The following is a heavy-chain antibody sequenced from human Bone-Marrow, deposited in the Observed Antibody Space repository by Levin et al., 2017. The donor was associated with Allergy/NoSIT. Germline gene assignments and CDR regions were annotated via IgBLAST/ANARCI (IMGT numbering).Heavy chain of an antibody. CDR3: ARGSLNPQLNDY. D-gene: IGHD3-16*02. Sequence: SQTLSLTCTVSGGSVSIYYWSWIRQPPGKGLEWIGFIYDSGSTSYNPSLKSRVTISVDTSKNQFSLKLSSVTAADTAVYYCARGSLNPQLNDYWGQGTLVTVSS. CDR2: IYDSGST. V-gene: IGHV4-59*02. CDR1: GGSVSIYY. J-gene: IGHJ4*02.